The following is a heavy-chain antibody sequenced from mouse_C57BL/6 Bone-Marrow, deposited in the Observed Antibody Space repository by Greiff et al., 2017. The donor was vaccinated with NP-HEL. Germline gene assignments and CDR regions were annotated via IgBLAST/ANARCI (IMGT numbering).Heavy chain of an antibody. CDR1: GYTFTNYW. J-gene: IGHJ3*01. CDR2: IYPGGGYT. D-gene: IGHD1-1*01. V-gene: IGHV1-63*01. Sequence: QVQLKESGAELVRPGTSVKMSCKASGYTFTNYWIGWAKQRPGHGLEWIGDIYPGGGYTNYNEKFKGKATLTADKSSSTAYMQFSSLTSEDSAIYYCARTYYYGSSFSFAYWGQGTLVTVSA. CDR3: ARTYYYGSSFSFAY.